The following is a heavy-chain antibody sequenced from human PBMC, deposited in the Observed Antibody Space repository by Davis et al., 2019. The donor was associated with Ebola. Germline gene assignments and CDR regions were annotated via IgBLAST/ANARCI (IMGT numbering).Heavy chain of an antibody. V-gene: IGHV1-8*01. CDR1: GYTFTSYD. CDR3: ATSPRWSGYYLGDY. D-gene: IGHD3-3*01. CDR2: MNPNSGNT. Sequence: ASVKVSCKASGYTFTSYDINWVRQATGQGLEWMGWMNPNSGNTGYAQKFQGRVTMTRNTSISTAYMELSSLRSEDTAVYYCATSPRWSGYYLGDYWGQGTLVTVSS. J-gene: IGHJ4*02.